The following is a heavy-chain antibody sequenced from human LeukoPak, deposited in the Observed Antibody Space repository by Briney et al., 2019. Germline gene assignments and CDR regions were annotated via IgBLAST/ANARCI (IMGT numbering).Heavy chain of an antibody. CDR3: ADQRPRSGLDY. Sequence: ASVKVSCKASGGTFSSYAISCVRQAPGQGLEWMGRIIPILGIANYAQKFQGRVTITADKSTSTAYMELSSLRSEDTAVYYCADQRPRSGLDYWGQGTLVTVSS. J-gene: IGHJ4*02. CDR2: IIPILGIA. V-gene: IGHV1-69*04. D-gene: IGHD3-10*01. CDR1: GGTFSSYA.